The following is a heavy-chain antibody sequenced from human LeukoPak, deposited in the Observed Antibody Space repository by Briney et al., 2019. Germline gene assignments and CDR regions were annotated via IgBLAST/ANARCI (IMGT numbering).Heavy chain of an antibody. CDR3: ATTSPQTDDYRSKGAMAV. CDR2: IFRSGSYM. CDR1: GFNFNSYS. V-gene: IGHV3-21*01. Sequence: GGSLTLSCAASGFNFNSYSMNWVRQAPGKGLEWVSSIFRSGSYMFYADSVKGRFTISRDNAKSSLYLQMNSLRAEDTAVYYCATTSPQTDDYRSKGAMAVWGQGITVTVSS. D-gene: IGHD4-11*01. J-gene: IGHJ6*02.